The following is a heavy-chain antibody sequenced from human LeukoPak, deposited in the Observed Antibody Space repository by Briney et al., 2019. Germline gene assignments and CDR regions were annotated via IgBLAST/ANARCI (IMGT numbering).Heavy chain of an antibody. J-gene: IGHJ4*02. CDR1: GDSVSSNSAA. CDR2: TYYRSKWYN. Sequence: SQTLSLTCAISGDSVSSNSAAWNWIRQSPSRGLEWLGRTYYRSKWYNDYAVSVKSRITINPDTSKNQFSLQLNSVTPEDTAVYYCARSSSSSQETTYYFDYWGQGTLVTVSS. CDR3: ARSSSSSQETTYYFDY. V-gene: IGHV6-1*01. D-gene: IGHD6-6*01.